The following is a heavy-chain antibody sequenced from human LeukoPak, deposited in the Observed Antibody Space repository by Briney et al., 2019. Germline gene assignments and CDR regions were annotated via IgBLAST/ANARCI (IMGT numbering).Heavy chain of an antibody. D-gene: IGHD5-18*01. CDR3: ARDQSGQLWLPSSIDY. J-gene: IGHJ4*02. CDR1: GFTFSSYS. Sequence: GGSLRLSCAASGFTFSSYSMNWVRQAPGKGLEWVSSISSSSSYIYYADSVKGRFTISRDNAKNSLYLQMNSLRAEDTAVYYCARDQSGQLWLPSSIDYWGQGTLVTVSS. V-gene: IGHV3-21*01. CDR2: ISSSSSYI.